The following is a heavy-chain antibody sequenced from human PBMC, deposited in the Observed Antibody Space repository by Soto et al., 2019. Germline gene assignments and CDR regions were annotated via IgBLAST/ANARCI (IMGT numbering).Heavy chain of an antibody. D-gene: IGHD1-7*01. J-gene: IGHJ6*02. V-gene: IGHV4-59*01. CDR3: ARKSSNYAYYYYYGMDV. CDR1: GGSISSYY. CDR2: IYYSGST. Sequence: SETLSLTCTVSGGSISSYYWSWIRQPPGKGLEWIGYIYYSGSTNYNPSLKSRVTISVGTSKNQFSLKLSSVTAADTAVYYCARKSSNYAYYYYYGMDVWGQGTTVTVSS.